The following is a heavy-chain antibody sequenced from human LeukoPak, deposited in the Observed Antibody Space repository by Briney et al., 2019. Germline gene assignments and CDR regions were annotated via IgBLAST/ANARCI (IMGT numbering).Heavy chain of an antibody. CDR2: ISSDVSTE. D-gene: IGHD2-21*02. CDR1: GFTFSSYV. CDR3: ASKWYCGGDCYYQIDF. Sequence: PGGSLRLSCAASGFTFSSYVMHWVRQAPGKGLEWVALISSDVSTEYYADSVKGRFTISRDNSKNTLYLQMNSLRIEDTAVYYCASKWYCGGDCYYQIDFWGQGSLVTVSS. J-gene: IGHJ4*02. V-gene: IGHV3-30*03.